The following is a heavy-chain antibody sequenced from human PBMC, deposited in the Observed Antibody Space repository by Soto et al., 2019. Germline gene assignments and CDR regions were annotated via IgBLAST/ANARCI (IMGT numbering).Heavy chain of an antibody. D-gene: IGHD1-1*01. J-gene: IGHJ6*02. CDR2: IYPADSDT. CDR3: ARHGMQGSYYYGMDV. CDR1: EDHFTNYW. Sequence: XESLTISCKGSEDHFTNYWIALVRQMPGKGLEWMGIIYPADSDTRYSPSFQGQVTISADESISTAYLQWSSLKASDTAMYYCARHGMQGSYYYGMDVWGQGTTVTVSS. V-gene: IGHV5-51*01.